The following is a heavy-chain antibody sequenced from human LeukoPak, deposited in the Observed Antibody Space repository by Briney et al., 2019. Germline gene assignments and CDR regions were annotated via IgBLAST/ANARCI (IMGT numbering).Heavy chain of an antibody. CDR1: GGSISSYY. V-gene: IGHV4-59*08. CDR3: ARQAVTIFGVVPLDV. CDR2: IYYSGST. D-gene: IGHD3-3*01. J-gene: IGHJ6*02. Sequence: SETLSHTCTVSGGSISSYYWSWIRQPPGKGLEWIGYIYYSGSTNYNPSLKSRVTISVDTSKNQFSLKLSSVTAADTAVYYCARQAVTIFGVVPLDVWGQGTTVTVSS.